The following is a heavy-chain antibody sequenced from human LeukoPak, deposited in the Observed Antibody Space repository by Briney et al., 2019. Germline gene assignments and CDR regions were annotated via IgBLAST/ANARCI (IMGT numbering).Heavy chain of an antibody. V-gene: IGHV4/OR15-8*01. J-gene: IGHJ4*02. Sequence: SETLSLTCDVSGGSIDSTNWWNWVRQPPGKGLEWIGEIHHDGRIDYNPSLKSRVTLSVDKSKNQFSLRLNSVTAADTAMYYCARSHDHLWGNYPDYWGQGTLVTVSS. CDR2: IHHDGRI. D-gene: IGHD3-16*02. CDR1: GGSIDSTNW. CDR3: ARSHDHLWGNYPDY.